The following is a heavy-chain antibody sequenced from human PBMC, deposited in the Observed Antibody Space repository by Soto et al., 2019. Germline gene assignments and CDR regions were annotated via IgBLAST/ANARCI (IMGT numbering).Heavy chain of an antibody. CDR1: GYTFTGYY. V-gene: IGHV1-46*01. CDR3: TRDSASDRTFDY. CDR2: IKPSGGST. Sequence: ASVKVSCKASGYTFTGYYIHWVRQAPGQRLEWMGIIKPSGGSTTYAQNFQGRVTMTRDTSTSTVYMELSSLRSEDTAIYYCTRDSASDRTFDYWGQGTLVTVSS. J-gene: IGHJ4*02.